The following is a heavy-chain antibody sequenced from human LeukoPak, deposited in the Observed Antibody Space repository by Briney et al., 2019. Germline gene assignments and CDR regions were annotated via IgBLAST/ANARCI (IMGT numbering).Heavy chain of an antibody. J-gene: IGHJ4*02. CDR3: AKAPVTTCSGAYCYPFDY. CDR1: GLTFSSYS. V-gene: IGHV3-48*02. D-gene: IGHD2-15*01. Sequence: GGSLRLSCAASGLTFSSYSMNWVRQAPGKGLEWVAYISSFSGTIYYADSVKGRFTISRDNAKNSLYLQMNSLRDEDTAVYYCAKAPVTTCSGAYCYPFDYWGQGTLVTVSS. CDR2: ISSFSGTI.